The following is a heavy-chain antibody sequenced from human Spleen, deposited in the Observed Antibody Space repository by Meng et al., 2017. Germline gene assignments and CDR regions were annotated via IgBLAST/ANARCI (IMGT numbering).Heavy chain of an antibody. CDR3: ARRGLSGSYYGAFDY. CDR1: GGSISSYY. V-gene: IGHV4-59*01. J-gene: IGHJ4*02. CDR2: IYYSGST. D-gene: IGHD1-26*01. Sequence: GSLRLSCTVSGGSISSYYWSWIRQPPGKGLEWIGYIYYSGSTNYNPSLKSRVTIAVDTSKKQFSLKLSSVTAADTAVYYCARRGLSGSYYGAFDYWGQGTLVTVSS.